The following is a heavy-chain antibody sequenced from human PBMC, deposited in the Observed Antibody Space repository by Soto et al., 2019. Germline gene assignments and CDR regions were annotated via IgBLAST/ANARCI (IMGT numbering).Heavy chain of an antibody. V-gene: IGHV1-18*01. Sequence: ASVKVSCKASGYTFTNYGISWVRQAPGQGLEWMGWISASSGNTNYAQRFQGRVTISRDNSKNTLYLQMNSLRAEDTAVYYCAKVPSYGDYSHYWGQGTLVTVSS. CDR1: GYTFTNYG. D-gene: IGHD4-17*01. CDR2: ISASSGNT. CDR3: AKVPSYGDYSHY. J-gene: IGHJ4*02.